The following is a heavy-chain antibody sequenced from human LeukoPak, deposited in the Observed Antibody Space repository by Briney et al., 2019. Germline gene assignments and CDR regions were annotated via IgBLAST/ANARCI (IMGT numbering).Heavy chain of an antibody. J-gene: IGHJ5*02. D-gene: IGHD3-22*01. CDR2: INHSGST. V-gene: IGHV4-34*01. CDR3: ARVGNYYDSSGYYIGWFDP. Sequence: SETLSLTCAVYGGSFSGYYWSWIRQPPGKGLEWIGEINHSGSTNYNPSLKSRVTISVDTSKNQFSLKLNSVTAADTAVYYCARVGNYYDSSGYYIGWFDPWGQGTLVTVSS. CDR1: GGSFSGYY.